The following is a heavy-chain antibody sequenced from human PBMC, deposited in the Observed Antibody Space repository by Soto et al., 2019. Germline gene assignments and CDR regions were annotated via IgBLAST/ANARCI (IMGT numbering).Heavy chain of an antibody. J-gene: IGHJ4*02. CDR1: GFSLRTSGVG. V-gene: IGHV2-5*02. CDR2: IYWDGYK. Sequence: QITLKESGPTLVKPTQTLTLTCAFSGFSLRTSGVGVGWIRQPPGKALEWLALIYWDGYKHYSPSLKSRLTHPEDPPKNPVVLTMTNMDPVDTATYYCANKGGGDRILDYWGQGTLVTVSS. D-gene: IGHD3-16*01. CDR3: ANKGGGDRILDY.